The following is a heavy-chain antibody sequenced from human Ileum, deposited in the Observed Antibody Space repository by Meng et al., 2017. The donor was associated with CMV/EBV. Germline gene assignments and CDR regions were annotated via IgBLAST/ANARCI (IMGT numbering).Heavy chain of an antibody. D-gene: IGHD1-1*01. J-gene: IGHJ4*02. CDR2: TFYRSKWTN. CDR3: ARIAWNVAAF. CDR1: GDGVSSSTAA. V-gene: IGHV6-1*01. Sequence: GISGDGVSSSTAAWNWSRQSPSRGLEWLGRTFYRSKWTNDYAVSVQGRITITPDISKNQFSLQLNSVTPDDTAVYYCARIAWNVAAFWGQGTLVTVSS.